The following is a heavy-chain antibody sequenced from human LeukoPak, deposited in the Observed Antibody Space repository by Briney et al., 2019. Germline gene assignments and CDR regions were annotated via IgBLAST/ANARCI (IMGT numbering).Heavy chain of an antibody. V-gene: IGHV1-8*01. J-gene: IGHJ5*02. CDR3: ARNRAMVRGVIFRWFDP. Sequence: ASVKVSCKASGYTFTSYDINWVRQATGQGLEWMGWMNPNSGNTGYAQKFQRRVTMTRNTSISTAYMELSSLRSEDTAVYYWARNRAMVRGVIFRWFDPWGQGTLVTVSS. CDR1: GYTFTSYD. D-gene: IGHD3-10*01. CDR2: MNPNSGNT.